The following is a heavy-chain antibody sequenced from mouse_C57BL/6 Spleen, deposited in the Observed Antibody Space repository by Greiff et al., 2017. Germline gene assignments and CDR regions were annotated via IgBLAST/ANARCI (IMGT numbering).Heavy chain of an antibody. V-gene: IGHV1-19*01. D-gene: IGHD2-3*01. CDR1: GYTFTDYY. CDR2: INPYNGGT. CDR3: ARGGDDDCDY. Sequence: EVQRVESGPVLVKPGASVKMSCKASGYTFTDYYMHWVKQSHGKSLEWIGVINPYNGGTSYNQKFKGKATLTVDKSSSTAYMELNSLTSEDSAVYYCARGGDDDCDYWGQGTTLTVSS. J-gene: IGHJ2*01.